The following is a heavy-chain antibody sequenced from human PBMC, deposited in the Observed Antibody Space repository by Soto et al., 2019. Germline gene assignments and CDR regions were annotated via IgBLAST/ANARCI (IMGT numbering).Heavy chain of an antibody. V-gene: IGHV5-51*01. D-gene: IGHD5-12*01. J-gene: IGHJ4*02. CDR3: ARRGYSGYDYLHYFDY. CDR1: GYSFTSYW. CDR2: IYPGDSDT. Sequence: GESLKISCKGSGYSFTSYWIGWVLQMPGKGLEWMGIIYPGDSDTRYSPSFQGQVTISADKSISTAYLQWSSLKASDTAMYYCARRGYSGYDYLHYFDYWGQGTLVTVSS.